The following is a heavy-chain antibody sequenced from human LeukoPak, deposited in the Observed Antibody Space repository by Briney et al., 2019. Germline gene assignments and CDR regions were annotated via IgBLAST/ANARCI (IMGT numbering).Heavy chain of an antibody. CDR2: FYTSGST. D-gene: IGHD2-8*02. J-gene: IGHJ4*02. CDR3: AGVGQLGVVWSYFDD. V-gene: IGHV4-4*07. CDR1: GGSISSYY. Sequence: SETLSLTCTVSGGSISSYYWSWIRQPAGKGLEWIGRFYTSGSTKYNPSLKSRVTMSEDTSKNQFSLNLSSVTAADTALYYCAGVGQLGVVWSYFDDWGQGTLVFVSS.